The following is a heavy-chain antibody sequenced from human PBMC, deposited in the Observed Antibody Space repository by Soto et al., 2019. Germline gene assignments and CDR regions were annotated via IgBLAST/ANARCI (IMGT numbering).Heavy chain of an antibody. CDR3: ASRSSGWYFDY. V-gene: IGHV3-23*01. J-gene: IGHJ4*02. CDR1: GFTFSSYA. D-gene: IGHD6-19*01. CDR2: ISGSGGST. Sequence: EVQLLESGGGLVQPGGSLRLSCAASGFTFSSYAMNWVRQAPGKGLEWVSAISGSGGSTYYADSVKGRFTISRDNSKNTLYLQMNSLRAEDTGVYYCASRSSGWYFDYWGQGTLFTVSS.